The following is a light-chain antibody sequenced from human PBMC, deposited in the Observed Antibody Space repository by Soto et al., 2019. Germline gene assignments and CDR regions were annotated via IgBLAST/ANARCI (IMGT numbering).Light chain of an antibody. CDR1: QGIFSH. J-gene: IGKJ4*01. CDR3: QQRYTWPPS. Sequence: IVLTQSPATLSLSPGERATLSCRASQGIFSHLDWFQQKPGQAPRLLIYATSNRASGVPARFSGSWSGSDFTLTISRLEPEDFAVYYCQQRYTWPPSFGGGTKVEIK. V-gene: IGKV3-11*01. CDR2: ATS.